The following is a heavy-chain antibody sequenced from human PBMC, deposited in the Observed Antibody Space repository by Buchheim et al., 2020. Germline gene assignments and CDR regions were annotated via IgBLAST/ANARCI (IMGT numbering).Heavy chain of an antibody. Sequence: QVQLVESGGGVVQPGRSLRLSCAASGFTFSSYGMHWVRQAPGKGLEWVAVISYDGSNKYYADSVKGRFTISRDNSKNTLYLQMNSLRAEDTAVYYCAKDPWDPYCSGDCYDNWFDPWGQGTL. V-gene: IGHV3-30*18. J-gene: IGHJ5*02. CDR2: ISYDGSNK. CDR3: AKDPWDPYCSGDCYDNWFDP. D-gene: IGHD2-21*02. CDR1: GFTFSSYG.